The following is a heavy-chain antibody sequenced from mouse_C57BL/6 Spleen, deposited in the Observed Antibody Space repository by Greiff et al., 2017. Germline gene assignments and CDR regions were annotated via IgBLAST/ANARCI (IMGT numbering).Heavy chain of an antibody. V-gene: IGHV1-42*01. J-gene: IGHJ4*01. CDR3: APRYYDGSRDYAMDY. D-gene: IGHD1-1*01. Sequence: VQLQQSGPELVKPGASVKISCKASGYSFTGYYMNWVKQSPEKSLEWIGEINPSTGGTTYNQKFKAKATLTVDKSSSTAYMQLKSLTSEDSAVYYCAPRYYDGSRDYAMDYWGQGTSVTVSS. CDR1: GYSFTGYY. CDR2: INPSTGGT.